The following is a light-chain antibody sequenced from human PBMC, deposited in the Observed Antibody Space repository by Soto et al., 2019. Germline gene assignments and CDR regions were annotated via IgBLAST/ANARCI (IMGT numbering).Light chain of an antibody. CDR3: QQYNTHSGT. V-gene: IGKV1-5*01. CDR1: QTVNAW. Sequence: DIQMTQSPSTLSASLGDRVTITCRASQTVNAWLAWYQHKQGKAPKXLIYDASILESGVPARFSGSGSGTELILTISSLQPDDGGTYDGQQYNTHSGTFGQGTKVDIK. CDR2: DAS. J-gene: IGKJ1*01.